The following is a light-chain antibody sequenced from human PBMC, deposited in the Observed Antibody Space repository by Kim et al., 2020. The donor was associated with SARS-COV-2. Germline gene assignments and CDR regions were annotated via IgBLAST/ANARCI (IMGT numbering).Light chain of an antibody. Sequence: GQKFTISCTGSSSNIGKNYLSWYQQFPGAAPKLLMYDNDKRAPGIPDRFFGSKSGTSATLGITGLQTGDEADYYCGAWDTGLSAWIFGGGTQLTVL. CDR2: DND. CDR3: GAWDTGLSAWI. J-gene: IGLJ2*01. V-gene: IGLV1-51*01. CDR1: SSNIGKNY.